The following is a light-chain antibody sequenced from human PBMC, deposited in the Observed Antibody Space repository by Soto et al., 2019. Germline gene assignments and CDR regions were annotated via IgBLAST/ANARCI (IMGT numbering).Light chain of an antibody. CDR1: QSVTNY. Sequence: EIVLTQSPATLSLSPVERATLSCRASQSVTNYLNWYQQKPGQAPRLLIYDASNRATGIPARFSGSGSGTDFTLTISSLQPEDFATYYCQQSYSTPPTFGQGTRLEIK. CDR3: QQSYSTPPT. J-gene: IGKJ5*01. CDR2: DAS. V-gene: IGKV3-11*01.